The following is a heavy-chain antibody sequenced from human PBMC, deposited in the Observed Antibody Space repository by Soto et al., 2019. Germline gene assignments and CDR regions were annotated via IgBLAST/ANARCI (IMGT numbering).Heavy chain of an antibody. Sequence: QVQLQESGPGLVKPSETLSLTCTVSGGSISSYYWSWIRQPPGKGLEWIGYIYYSGSTNYNPSLKSRVTISVDTSKNQFSLKLSSVTAADTAVYYCARHELDATVTGDYFDYWGQGTLVTVSS. J-gene: IGHJ4*02. D-gene: IGHD4-17*01. CDR3: ARHELDATVTGDYFDY. CDR1: GGSISSYY. V-gene: IGHV4-59*08. CDR2: IYYSGST.